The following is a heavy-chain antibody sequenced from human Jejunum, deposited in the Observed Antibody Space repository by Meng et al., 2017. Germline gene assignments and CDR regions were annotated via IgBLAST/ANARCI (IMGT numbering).Heavy chain of an antibody. CDR1: GFSLSTSGVG. CDR2: IYWDDDK. J-gene: IGHJ4*01. D-gene: IGHD6-13*01. V-gene: IGHV2-5*02. CDR3: AHRSSYSSTWDTPIFDY. Sequence: SGPTLVKPTETLTLTCTFSGFSLSTSGVGVGWIRQPPGKALEWLVVIYWDDDKRYSPSVKSRLSITKDTAKNLVVLTMTNMDPADAATYFCAHRSSYSSTWDTPIFDYWGHGTGVTVSS.